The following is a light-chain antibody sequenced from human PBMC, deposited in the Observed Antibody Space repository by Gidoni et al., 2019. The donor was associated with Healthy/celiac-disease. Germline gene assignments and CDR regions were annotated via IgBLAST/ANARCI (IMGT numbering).Light chain of an antibody. J-gene: IGKJ1*01. CDR1: QSVSSN. Sequence: ELVMTQSPATLSVYPGERATLSCRASQSVSSNLSWYQQNPGQAPRLLIYCASTSATGIPARFSGSGSGREFTLTISSLQSEDFAVYYCQQYNNWPPRTFGQGTKVEIK. V-gene: IGKV3-15*01. CDR2: CAS. CDR3: QQYNNWPPRT.